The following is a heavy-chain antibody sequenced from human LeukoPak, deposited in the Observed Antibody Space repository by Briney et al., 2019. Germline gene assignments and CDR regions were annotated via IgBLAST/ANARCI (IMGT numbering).Heavy chain of an antibody. Sequence: GRSLRLSCAASGFRFDDYAMHLVRQAPGKGLEWVSGISWNSGIVGYADSVKGRFTISRDNAKNSLYLQMNSLRTEDMALYYCTKGTNGYIYGYFDYWGQGTLVTVSS. D-gene: IGHD5-18*01. CDR1: GFRFDDYA. CDR2: ISWNSGIV. V-gene: IGHV3-9*03. J-gene: IGHJ4*02. CDR3: TKGTNGYIYGYFDY.